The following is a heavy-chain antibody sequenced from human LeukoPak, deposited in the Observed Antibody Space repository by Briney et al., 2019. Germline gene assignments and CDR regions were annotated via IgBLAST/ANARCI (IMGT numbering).Heavy chain of an antibody. CDR2: IYYSGST. CDR1: GGSISSYY. CDR3: ARDGPNYYMHV. V-gene: IGHV4-59*01. Sequence: SETLSLTCTDSGGSISSYYWSWRRQPPGEGVEGIGYIYYSGSTNYNPSLKSRVTISVDTSKNHFSLKLSSVTAADTAVYYCARDGPNYYMHVWGKGTTVTVSS. J-gene: IGHJ6*03.